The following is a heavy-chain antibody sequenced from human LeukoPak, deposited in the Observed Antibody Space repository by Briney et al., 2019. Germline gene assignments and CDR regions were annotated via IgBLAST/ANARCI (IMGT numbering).Heavy chain of an antibody. CDR3: AREISSWYRTEGRFDP. D-gene: IGHD6-13*01. CDR2: IKQDGREK. V-gene: IGHV3-7*01. Sequence: GGSLRLSCAASGFTLSSYWMGWVRQAPGKGLEWVANIKQDGREKYSVDSVKGRFTISRDTATNSLYLQMTSLRAEDTAVYYCAREISSWYRTEGRFDPWGQGTLVTVSS. CDR1: GFTLSSYW. J-gene: IGHJ5*02.